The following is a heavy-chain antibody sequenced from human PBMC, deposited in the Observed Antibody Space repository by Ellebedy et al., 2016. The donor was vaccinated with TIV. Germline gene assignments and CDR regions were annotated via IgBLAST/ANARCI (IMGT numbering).Heavy chain of an antibody. CDR2: ISSSSSTI. D-gene: IGHD6-13*01. Sequence: PGGSLRLSCAASGFTFSSYSMNWVRQAPGKGLEWVSYISSSSSTIYYADSVKGRFTISRDNAKNSLYLQMNSLRAEDTAVYYCARDQGSSSWRSIYYYYGMDVWGQGTTVTVSS. V-gene: IGHV3-48*01. CDR1: GFTFSSYS. J-gene: IGHJ6*02. CDR3: ARDQGSSSWRSIYYYYGMDV.